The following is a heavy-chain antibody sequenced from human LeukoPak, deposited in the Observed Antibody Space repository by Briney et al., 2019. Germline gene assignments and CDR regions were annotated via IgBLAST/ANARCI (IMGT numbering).Heavy chain of an antibody. J-gene: IGHJ6*03. Sequence: ASVKVSCKASGYTFTSYYIHWVRQAPGHGLEWMGWIKPSSGDTKYAQKFQGRVTMTRDTSISTAFMELSRLTSDDSAIYYCARDPGYGDYTYYYYYYYMDVWGKGATVTVSS. CDR1: GYTFTSYY. D-gene: IGHD4-17*01. CDR2: IKPSSGDT. CDR3: ARDPGYGDYTYYYYYYYMDV. V-gene: IGHV1-2*02.